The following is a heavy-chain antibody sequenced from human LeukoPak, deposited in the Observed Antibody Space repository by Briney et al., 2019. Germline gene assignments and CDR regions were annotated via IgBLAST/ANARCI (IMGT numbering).Heavy chain of an antibody. J-gene: IGHJ4*02. CDR2: IYYSGST. V-gene: IGHV4-39*01. CDR3: ARHRGYYGSGSKLDC. CDR1: GDSISSSSHY. D-gene: IGHD3-10*01. Sequence: SETLSLTSTVSGDSISSSSHYWGWIRQPPGKGPEWIGSIYYSGSTYYNPSLKSRVTISVDTSKNQFSLKLSSVTAADTAVYFCARHRGYYGSGSKLDCWGQGTLVTVPS.